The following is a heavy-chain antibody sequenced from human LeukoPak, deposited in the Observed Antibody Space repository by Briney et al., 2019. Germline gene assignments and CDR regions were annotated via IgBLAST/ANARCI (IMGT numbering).Heavy chain of an antibody. CDR2: ISYDGGNK. Sequence: GGSLRLSCAASGFTFSSYGMHWVRQAPGKGLEWVAVISYDGGNKYYADSVKGRFTISRDNSKNTLYLQMNSLRAEDTAVYYCAKEGGKTSYYYYYYGMDVWGQGTTVTVSS. J-gene: IGHJ6*02. V-gene: IGHV3-30*18. D-gene: IGHD1-26*01. CDR1: GFTFSSYG. CDR3: AKEGGKTSYYYYYYGMDV.